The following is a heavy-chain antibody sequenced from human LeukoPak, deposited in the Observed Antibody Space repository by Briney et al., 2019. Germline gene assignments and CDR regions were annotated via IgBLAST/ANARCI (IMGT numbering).Heavy chain of an antibody. V-gene: IGHV4-34*01. CDR1: DGSINSYY. CDR2: INHSGST. Sequence: PSETLSLTCYVSDGSINSYYWSWIRQPPGKGLEWIGEINHSGSTNYNPSLKSRVTISVDTSKNQFSLKLSSVTAADTAVYYCARGLEYYDFWSGLFVIGPYDYWGQGTLVTVSS. CDR3: ARGLEYYDFWSGLFVIGPYDY. J-gene: IGHJ4*02. D-gene: IGHD3-3*01.